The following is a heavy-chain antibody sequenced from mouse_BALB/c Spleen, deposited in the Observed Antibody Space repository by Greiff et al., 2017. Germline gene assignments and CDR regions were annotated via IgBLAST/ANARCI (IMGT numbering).Heavy chain of an antibody. Sequence: VQLQQSGAELVRPGSSVKISCKASGYAFSSYWMNWVKQRPGQGLEWIGQIYPGDGDTNYNGKFKGKATLTADKSSSTAYMQLSSLTSEDSAVYFCARGRYYGYVGYAMDYWGQGTSVTVSS. CDR1: GYAFSSYW. J-gene: IGHJ4*01. CDR2: IYPGDGDT. CDR3: ARGRYYGYVGYAMDY. V-gene: IGHV1-80*01. D-gene: IGHD1-2*01.